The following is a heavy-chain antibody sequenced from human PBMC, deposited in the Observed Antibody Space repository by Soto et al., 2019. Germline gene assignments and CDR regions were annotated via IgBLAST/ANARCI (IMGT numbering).Heavy chain of an antibody. J-gene: IGHJ5*02. D-gene: IGHD6-13*01. CDR1: GGSISGEGYY. CDR3: ARAWTATAGWANWFDR. Sequence: QVQLQESGPGLVEPSQTLSLTCTVSGGSISGEGYYWSWIRQYSGRGLEWIGYIHYSGSTYYNPSLKIRVIISVDTSKTQFLLNLSSVTAADTAVYYCARAWTATAGWANWFDRWGQGTLVTVSS. V-gene: IGHV4-31*03. CDR2: IHYSGST.